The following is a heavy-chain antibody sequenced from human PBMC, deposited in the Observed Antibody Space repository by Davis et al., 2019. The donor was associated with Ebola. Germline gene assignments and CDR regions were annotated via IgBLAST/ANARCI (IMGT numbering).Heavy chain of an antibody. V-gene: IGHV1-8*01. CDR3: ARGSNWFDP. CDR1: GYTFTTYD. Sequence: ASVKVSCKASGYTFTTYDINWVRQATGQGLEWMGWVNPNSGSTAYAQKFQGRVTMTRNTSISTAYMELSSLRSEDTAVYYCARGSNWFDPWGQGTLVTVSS. J-gene: IGHJ5*02. CDR2: VNPNSGST.